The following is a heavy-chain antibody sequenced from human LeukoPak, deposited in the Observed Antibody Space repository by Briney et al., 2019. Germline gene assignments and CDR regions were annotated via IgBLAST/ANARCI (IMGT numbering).Heavy chain of an antibody. J-gene: IGHJ3*02. CDR2: IWYDGSNE. V-gene: IGHV3-33*01. CDR1: GFTFSRYG. Sequence: GGSLRLSCAASGFTFSRYGMHWVRQAPGKGLEWVTVIWYDGSNENYADFVKGRFTISRDNSKNTLYLQMNSLRAEDTAVYYCVRNTVTDDGFDIWGQGTMVTVPP. CDR3: VRNTVTDDGFDI. D-gene: IGHD4-17*01.